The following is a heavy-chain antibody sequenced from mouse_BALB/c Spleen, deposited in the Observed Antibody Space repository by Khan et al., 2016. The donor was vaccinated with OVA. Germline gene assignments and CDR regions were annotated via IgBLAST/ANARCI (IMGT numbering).Heavy chain of an antibody. D-gene: IGHD2-1*01. CDR3: SRSNGNYWFAY. V-gene: IGHV9-3-1*01. J-gene: IGHJ3*01. Sequence: QIQLVQSGPELKKPGETVKISCKASGYTLTNYGMNWVKQAPGKGLKWMGWINTYTGEATYADDFKGRFAFSLETSASTAYLQINNLKNEDTATYFCSRSNGNYWFAYWGQGTLVTGSA. CDR2: INTYTGEA. CDR1: GYTLTNYG.